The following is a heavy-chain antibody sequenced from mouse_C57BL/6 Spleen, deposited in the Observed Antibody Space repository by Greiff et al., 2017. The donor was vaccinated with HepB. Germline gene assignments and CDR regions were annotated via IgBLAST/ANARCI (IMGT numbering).Heavy chain of an antibody. CDR2: IHPNSGST. D-gene: IGHD1-1*01. V-gene: IGHV1-64*01. J-gene: IGHJ2*01. CDR3: ASGGYYYGSSLDY. Sequence: VQLQQPGAELVKPGASVKLSCKASGYTFTSYWMHWVKQRPGQGLEWIGMIHPNSGSTNYNEKFKSKATLTVDKSSSTAYMQLSSLTSEDSAVYYCASGGYYYGSSLDYWGQGTTLTVSS. CDR1: GYTFTSYW.